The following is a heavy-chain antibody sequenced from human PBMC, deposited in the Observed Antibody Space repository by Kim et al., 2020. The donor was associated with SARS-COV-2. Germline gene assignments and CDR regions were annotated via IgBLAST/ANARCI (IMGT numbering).Heavy chain of an antibody. CDR3: VKDRVVGLCFGELLPDY. CDR1: GFTFSSYA. V-gene: IGHV3-64D*09. D-gene: IGHD3-10*01. J-gene: IGHJ4*02. Sequence: GGSLRLSCSASGFTFSSYAMHWVRQAPGKGLEYVSAISSNGGSTYYADSVKGRFTISRDNSKNTLYLQMSSLRAEDTAVYYCVKDRVVGLCFGELLPDYWGQGTLVTVSS. CDR2: ISSNGGST.